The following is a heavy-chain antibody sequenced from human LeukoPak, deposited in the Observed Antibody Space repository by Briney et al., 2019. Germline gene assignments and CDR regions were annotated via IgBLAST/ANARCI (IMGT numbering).Heavy chain of an antibody. D-gene: IGHD2-2*03. V-gene: IGHV3-48*01. CDR1: GFTFSTYS. Sequence: GGSLRLSCAASGFTFSTYSMNWVRQAPGKGLEWVSYISSRSSAIYYVDSVKGRFTISRDNAKNSLYLQMNSLRAEDTAVYYCARDLDIYYGMDVWGQGTTVTVSS. J-gene: IGHJ6*02. CDR3: ARDLDIYYGMDV. CDR2: ISSRSSAI.